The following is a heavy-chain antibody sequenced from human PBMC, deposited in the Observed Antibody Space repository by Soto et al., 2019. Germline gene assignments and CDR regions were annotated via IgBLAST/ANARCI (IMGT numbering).Heavy chain of an antibody. J-gene: IGHJ1*01. D-gene: IGHD3-22*01. CDR3: ARGGLGYYDSRPQLQH. CDR2: MNPNSGNT. V-gene: IGHV1-8*01. Sequence: QVQLVQSGAEVKKPGASVKVSCKASGYTFTSYDINWVRQATGQGLEWMGWMNPNSGNTGYAQKFQGRVTMTRNTSVSTAYMELSSLRSEDTAVYYGARGGLGYYDSRPQLQHWGQGTLVTVSS. CDR1: GYTFTSYD.